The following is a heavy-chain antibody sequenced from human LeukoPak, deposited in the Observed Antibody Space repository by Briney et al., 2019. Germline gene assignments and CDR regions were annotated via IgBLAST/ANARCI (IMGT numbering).Heavy chain of an antibody. V-gene: IGHV3-9*01. CDR3: AKADRGYCSGGSCYFDY. CDR2: ISWNSGSI. D-gene: IGHD2-15*01. CDR1: GFTFDDCA. J-gene: IGHJ4*02. Sequence: GRSLRLSCAASGFTFDDCAMHWVRQAPGKGLEWVSGISWNSGSIGYADSVKGRFTISRDNAKNSLYLQMNSLRAEDTALYYCAKADRGYCSGGSCYFDYWGQGTLVTVSS.